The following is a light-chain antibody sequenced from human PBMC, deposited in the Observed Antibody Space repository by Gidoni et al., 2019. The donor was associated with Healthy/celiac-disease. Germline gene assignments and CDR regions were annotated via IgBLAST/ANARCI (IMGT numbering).Light chain of an antibody. CDR1: QSISSW. J-gene: IGKJ1*01. Sequence: DIQMTQSPSTLSASVGDRVTITCRASQSISSWLAWYQQKPGKAPKLLIYYASSLESGVPSSFSGSGSGTEFTLTISSLQPDDFATYYCQQYNSYSLTFAQEAKVGIK. CDR3: QQYNSYSLT. V-gene: IGKV1-5*01. CDR2: YAS.